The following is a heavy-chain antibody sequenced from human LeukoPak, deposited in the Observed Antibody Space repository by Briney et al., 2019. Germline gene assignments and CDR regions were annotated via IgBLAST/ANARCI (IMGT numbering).Heavy chain of an antibody. CDR3: AVTRYDFWSGYKGWFDP. CDR2: INHSGST. CDR1: GGSFSGYY. J-gene: IGHJ5*02. D-gene: IGHD3-3*01. V-gene: IGHV4-34*01. Sequence: SETLSLTCAVYGGSFSGYYWSWIRQPPGKGLEWIGEINHSGSTNYNPSLKSRVTISVDTSKNLFSLKLSSVTAADTAVYYCAVTRYDFWSGYKGWFDPWGQGTLVTISS.